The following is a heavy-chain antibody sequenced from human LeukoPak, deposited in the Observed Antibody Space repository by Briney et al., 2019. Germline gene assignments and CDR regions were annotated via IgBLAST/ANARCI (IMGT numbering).Heavy chain of an antibody. D-gene: IGHD6-19*01. V-gene: IGHV4-34*01. Sequence: PSETLSLTCAVYGGSFSGYYWSWIRQPLGKGLEWIGEINHSGSTNYNPSLKSRVTISVDTSKNQFSLKLSSVTAADTAVYYCASSSLAVAGTYYGMDVWGQGTTVTVSS. CDR2: INHSGST. J-gene: IGHJ6*02. CDR1: GGSFSGYY. CDR3: ASSSLAVAGTYYGMDV.